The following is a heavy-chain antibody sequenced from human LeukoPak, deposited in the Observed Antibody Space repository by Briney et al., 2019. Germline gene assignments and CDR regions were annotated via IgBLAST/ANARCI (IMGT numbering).Heavy chain of an antibody. CDR1: GYTFTSYA. V-gene: IGHV1-69*06. D-gene: IGHD2-2*01. CDR3: ARAGPAAIHYYYYYMDV. J-gene: IGHJ6*03. Sequence: SVKVSCKASGYTFTSYAISWVRQAPGQGLEWMGGIIPIFGTANYAQKFQGRVTITADKSTSTAYMELSSLRSEDTAVYYCARAGPAAIHYYYYYMDVWGKGTTVTVSS. CDR2: IIPIFGTA.